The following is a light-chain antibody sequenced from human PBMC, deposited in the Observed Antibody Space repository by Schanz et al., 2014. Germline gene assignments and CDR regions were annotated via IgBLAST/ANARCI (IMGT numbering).Light chain of an antibody. CDR3: CSYAGTYTWV. CDR2: DVN. V-gene: IGLV2-14*01. CDR1: SSDVGGYNY. J-gene: IGLJ3*02. Sequence: QSALTQPASVSGSPGQSITISCTGTSSDVGGYNYVSWYQQHPGKAPKLMIYDVNNRPSGVSNRFSGSKSGNTASLTISGLQAEDEADYYCCSYAGTYTWVFGGGTKLTV.